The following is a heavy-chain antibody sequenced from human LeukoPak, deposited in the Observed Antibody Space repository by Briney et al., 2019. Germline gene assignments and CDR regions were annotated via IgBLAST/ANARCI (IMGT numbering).Heavy chain of an antibody. CDR2: ISGDGSRT. D-gene: IGHD6-19*01. Sequence: GGSLRLSCAASGFTFDDYAMHWVRQAPGTGLEWVSLISGDGSRTYHADSVKGRFTISRDNSKNSLYLQMNSLRTEDTAFYYCAKVRPTRFVESSGWLELGYWGQGTLVTVSS. CDR1: GFTFDDYA. J-gene: IGHJ4*02. CDR3: AKVRPTRFVESSGWLELGY. V-gene: IGHV3-43*02.